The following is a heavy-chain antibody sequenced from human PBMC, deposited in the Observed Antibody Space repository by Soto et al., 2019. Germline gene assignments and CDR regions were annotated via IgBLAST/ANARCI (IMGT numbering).Heavy chain of an antibody. CDR2: IGTAGDT. J-gene: IGHJ4*02. Sequence: GGSLRLSCAASGFTFSSYDMHWVRQATGKGLEWVSAIGTAGDTYYPGSVKGRFTISRENAKNSLYLQMNSLRAGDTAVYYCARGGEAAAGGPYYFDYWGQGTLVTVSS. V-gene: IGHV3-13*01. CDR1: GFTFSSYD. CDR3: ARGGEAAAGGPYYFDY. D-gene: IGHD6-13*01.